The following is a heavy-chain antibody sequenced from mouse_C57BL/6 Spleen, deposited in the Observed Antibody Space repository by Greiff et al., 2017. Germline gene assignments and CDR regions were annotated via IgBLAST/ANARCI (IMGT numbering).Heavy chain of an antibody. CDR1: GYSITSGYV. CDR3: ARGDDYDEAWFAD. CDR2: IGYSGST. D-gene: IGHD2-4*01. J-gene: IGHJ3*01. Sequence: DVKLQESGPGMVKPSQSLSLSCTVSGYSITSGYVWHWIRHLPGNKLEWMGYIGYSGSTNYNPSLKSRISITHDTSKNNFFLKLNSVTTKDTATYYCARGDDYDEAWFADWGQGTLVTVSA. V-gene: IGHV3-1*01.